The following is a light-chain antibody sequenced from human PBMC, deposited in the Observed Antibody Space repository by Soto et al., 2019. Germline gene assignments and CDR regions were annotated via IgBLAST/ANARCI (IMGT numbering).Light chain of an antibody. V-gene: IGKV1-5*01. CDR1: QTISHW. CDR3: QQYNTYWT. J-gene: IGKJ1*01. CDR2: DAS. Sequence: DIHLTQSPSTLSASVGDRVTITCRASQTISHWLAWYQQKPGKAPKLLIFDASSLENGVPSRFSGSGSGTEFTLTNTGLQPDDFATYYCQQYNTYWTFGQGTKVEI.